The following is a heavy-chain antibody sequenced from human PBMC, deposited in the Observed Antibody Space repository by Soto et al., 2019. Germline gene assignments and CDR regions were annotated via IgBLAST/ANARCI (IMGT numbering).Heavy chain of an antibody. V-gene: IGHV1-18*01. CDR1: GYAFTTYG. CDR3: ARGRYGDY. D-gene: IGHD1-1*01. Sequence: QVHLVQSGAEVKKPGASVKVSCKGSGYAFTTYGITWVRQAPGQGLEWMGWISAHNGNTNYAQELQGRVTVTRDTSPSTAYMELRSLRSDDTAVYYCARGRYGDYWGQGALVTVSS. CDR2: ISAHNGNT. J-gene: IGHJ4*02.